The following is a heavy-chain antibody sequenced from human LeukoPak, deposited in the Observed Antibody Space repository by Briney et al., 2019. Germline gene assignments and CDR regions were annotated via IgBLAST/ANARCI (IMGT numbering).Heavy chain of an antibody. CDR3: ARDHYGSGSVDVGAFDI. D-gene: IGHD3-10*01. J-gene: IGHJ3*02. CDR2: LFYSGIT. V-gene: IGHV4-39*07. CDR1: GYSSSSSSYY. Sequence: SETLSLTCTVSGYSSSSSSYYWGWIRQPPGKGLEWIGSLFYSGITYYKPSLKSRVTISVDTSKKQFSLKLSSVTAADTAVYYCARDHYGSGSVDVGAFDIWGQGTMVTVSS.